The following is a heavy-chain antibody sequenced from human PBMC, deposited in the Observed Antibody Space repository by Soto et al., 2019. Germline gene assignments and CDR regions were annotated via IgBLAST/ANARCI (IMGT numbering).Heavy chain of an antibody. CDR3: AREPATAKPEGVDF. D-gene: IGHD1-1*01. J-gene: IGHJ4*02. CDR1: GYTFSAYY. CDR2: INPNSGGT. V-gene: IGHV1-2*02. Sequence: QVQLVQSGAEVRKPGASVKVSCKASGYTFSAYYIHWVRQAPGQGLEWMGWINPNSGGTKYAPKFQVGVTMTRDTSITTAYMELSRLRSGDTAVYYCAREPATAKPEGVDFWGEGALVSVSS.